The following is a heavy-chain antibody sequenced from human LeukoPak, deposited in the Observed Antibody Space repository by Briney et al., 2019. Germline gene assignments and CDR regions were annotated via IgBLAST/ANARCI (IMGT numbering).Heavy chain of an antibody. CDR2: IRSSGTYV. CDR3: ARASSKQLAGYLPDGFDI. Sequence: PGGSLRLSCAASGFTFSSYSMNWVRQAPGKGLECVSSIRSSGTYVYYADSVKGRFTISRDNAKNSLSLQMNSLRADDAAVYYCARASSKQLAGYLPDGFDIWGQGTMVTVSS. J-gene: IGHJ3*02. D-gene: IGHD3-9*01. CDR1: GFTFSSYS. V-gene: IGHV3-21*01.